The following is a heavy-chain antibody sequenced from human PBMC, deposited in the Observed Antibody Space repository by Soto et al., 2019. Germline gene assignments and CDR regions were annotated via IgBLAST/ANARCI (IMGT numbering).Heavy chain of an antibody. J-gene: IGHJ5*02. CDR2: ISGSGGSS. Sequence: EVQLLESGGGLVQPGGSLRLSCAASGFTFSGYVMSWVRQAPGKGLEWISIISGSGGSSYYADSVKGRFTISRDKSNNTVYLQMHSLRADDTAVYYCAKNGCGGDCYSSVAGNWFDPWGQGTLDTVSS. V-gene: IGHV3-23*01. CDR3: AKNGCGGDCYSSVAGNWFDP. CDR1: GFTFSGYV. D-gene: IGHD2-21*02.